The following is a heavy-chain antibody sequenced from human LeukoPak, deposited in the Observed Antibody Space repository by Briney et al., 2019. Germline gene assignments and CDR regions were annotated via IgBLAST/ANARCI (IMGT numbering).Heavy chain of an antibody. CDR3: AKDLSVDTAPTGQFDY. D-gene: IGHD5-18*01. J-gene: IGHJ4*02. V-gene: IGHV3-23*01. CDR2: ISGSGDTT. Sequence: PGGSLRLSCATSGFIFSNYAVNWVRQAPGKGLEWVSIISGSGDTTYYADSVKGRFTISRDNSKNTLYLQMNSLRAEDTAVYYCAKDLSVDTAPTGQFDYWGQGTLVTVSS. CDR1: GFIFSNYA.